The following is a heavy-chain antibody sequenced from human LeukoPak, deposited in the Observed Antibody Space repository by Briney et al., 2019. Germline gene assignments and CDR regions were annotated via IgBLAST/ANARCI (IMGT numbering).Heavy chain of an antibody. J-gene: IGHJ5*02. V-gene: IGHV4-59*01. CDR2: IYSSGST. CDR1: GGSISSNY. Sequence: SETLSLTCTVSGGSISSNYWSWIRQPPGKGLEWIGYIYSSGSTNYNPSLKSRVTISADTSKNQFSLRLRSVTAADTAVYYCARDWAGSSSASYGNWFDPWGQGTLVTVSS. D-gene: IGHD6-19*01. CDR3: ARDWAGSSSASYGNWFDP.